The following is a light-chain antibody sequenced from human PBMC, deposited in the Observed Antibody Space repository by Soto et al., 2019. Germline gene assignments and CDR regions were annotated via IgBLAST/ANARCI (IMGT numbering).Light chain of an antibody. Sequence: DIQMTQSPSTLSGSVGDRVTITCRDSQTISSWLAWYQQKLGKAPKLLIYKASTLKSGVPSRFSGSGSGTEFTLTISSLQPDDFATYDCQHYNSYSEAFGQGTKVELK. CDR3: QHYNSYSEA. V-gene: IGKV1-5*03. CDR2: KAS. CDR1: QTISSW. J-gene: IGKJ1*01.